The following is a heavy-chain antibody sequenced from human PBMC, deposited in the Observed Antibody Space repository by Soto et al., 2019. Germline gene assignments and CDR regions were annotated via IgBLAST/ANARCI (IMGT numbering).Heavy chain of an antibody. CDR2: ISHDGSYK. Sequence: GRSLRLSCAASGFSFTTYVVHWVRQAPGKGLEWVAVISHDGSYKYYGDAVKGRFTISRDTSKNAVYLEMNSLRPEDTAVYYCAKGLLAIVGTTLPRDAFNIWGQGTMVTVSS. D-gene: IGHD1-26*01. CDR3: AKGLLAIVGTTLPRDAFNI. J-gene: IGHJ3*02. CDR1: GFSFTTYV. V-gene: IGHV3-30*18.